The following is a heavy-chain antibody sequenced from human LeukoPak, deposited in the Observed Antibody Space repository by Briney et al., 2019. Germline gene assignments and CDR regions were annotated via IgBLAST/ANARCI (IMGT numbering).Heavy chain of an antibody. J-gene: IGHJ3*02. CDR1: GGSIRSSYYY. CDR2: IYDSGST. V-gene: IGHV4-39*01. D-gene: IGHD2-21*02. Sequence: SETLSLTCTVSGGSIRSSYYYWGWIRQPPGKGLEWIGSIYDSGSTYYNPSLKSRVTISVDTSKNQFSLKLNSVTAADTAVYYCASSYCGGDCSDAFDIWGQGTMVTVSS. CDR3: ASSYCGGDCSDAFDI.